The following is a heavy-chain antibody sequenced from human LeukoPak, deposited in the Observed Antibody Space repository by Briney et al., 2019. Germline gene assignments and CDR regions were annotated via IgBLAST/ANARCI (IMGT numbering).Heavy chain of an antibody. CDR2: IYYSGST. D-gene: IGHD1-14*01. J-gene: IGHJ1*01. CDR3: AITGLAEGSTEYFQH. Sequence: PSETLSLTCTVSGGSISSYYWSWIRQPPGKGLEWIGYIYYSGSTNYNPSLESRVTISVDTSKNQFSLKLSSVTAADTAVYYCAITGLAEGSTEYFQHWGQGALVTVSS. V-gene: IGHV4-59*08. CDR1: GGSISSYY.